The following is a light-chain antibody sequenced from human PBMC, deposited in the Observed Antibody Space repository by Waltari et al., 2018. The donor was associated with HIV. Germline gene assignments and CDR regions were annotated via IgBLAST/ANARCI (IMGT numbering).Light chain of an antibody. Sequence: DIQMTQPPSSLPASVSDRVPITCQATQDIGYYLNWYQQKPGEAPRLLMYDASRLRPGVPSRFSGGGSGTDFTLTISRLQPEDIATYYCQQYHSQFTFGPGTKVHIK. CDR3: QQYHSQFT. J-gene: IGKJ3*01. CDR1: QDIGYY. CDR2: DAS. V-gene: IGKV1-33*01.